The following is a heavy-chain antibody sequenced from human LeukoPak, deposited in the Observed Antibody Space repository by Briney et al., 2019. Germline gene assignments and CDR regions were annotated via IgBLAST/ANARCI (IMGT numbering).Heavy chain of an antibody. V-gene: IGHV4-39*01. CDR3: ARRGYYDSSGYYRY. CDR1: GDSINSLDL. CDR2: IYYSGST. Sequence: SGTLSLTCTVSGDSINSLDLWSWVRQPPGKGLEWIGSIYYSGSTYYNPSLKSRVTISVDTSKDQFSLKLSSVTAADTAVYYCARRGYYDSSGYYRYWGQGTLVTVSS. J-gene: IGHJ4*02. D-gene: IGHD3-22*01.